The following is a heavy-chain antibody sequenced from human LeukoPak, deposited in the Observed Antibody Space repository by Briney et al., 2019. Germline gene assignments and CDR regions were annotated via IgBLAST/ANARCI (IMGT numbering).Heavy chain of an antibody. V-gene: IGHV3-21*04. CDR3: ATSSGGYGDSGLDY. D-gene: IGHD4-17*01. Sequence: GGSLRLSCAASGFNFTNYNMNWVRQAPGKGLEWVSSIHSSSGSIYYADSLKGRFTISRDNAKNSLYLQMNSLRAEDTAVYYCATSSGGYGDSGLDYWGQGTLVTVSS. J-gene: IGHJ4*02. CDR1: GFNFTNYN. CDR2: IHSSSGSI.